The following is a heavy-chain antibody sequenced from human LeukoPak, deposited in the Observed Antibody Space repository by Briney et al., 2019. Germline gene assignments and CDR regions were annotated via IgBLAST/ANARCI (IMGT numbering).Heavy chain of an antibody. Sequence: GGSLRLSCAASGFTFDDYGMSWACQAPGKRLEWVSGINWDGGSTGYADSVKGRFTISRDNAKNFLYLQMNSLRAEDTALYYCARTVSSAGWSDDAFDIWGQGTMVTVSS. V-gene: IGHV3-20*04. CDR2: INWDGGST. CDR1: GFTFDDYG. J-gene: IGHJ3*02. CDR3: ARTVSSAGWSDDAFDI. D-gene: IGHD6-19*01.